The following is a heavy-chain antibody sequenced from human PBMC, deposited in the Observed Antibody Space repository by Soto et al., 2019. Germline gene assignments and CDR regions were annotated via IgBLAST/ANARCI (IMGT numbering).Heavy chain of an antibody. D-gene: IGHD3-3*01. CDR1: GGTLNNYA. CDR3: ATDSNYDVSNSF. V-gene: IGHV1-69*13. Sequence: SVKVSCKASGGTLNNYAINWVRQAPGQGLEWMGGILPVSAPPDYAQKFQGRVSITADRSTSTVYMELSRLKSDDTAVYFCATDSNYDVSNSFWGQGTLVTVSS. CDR2: ILPVSAPP. J-gene: IGHJ4*02.